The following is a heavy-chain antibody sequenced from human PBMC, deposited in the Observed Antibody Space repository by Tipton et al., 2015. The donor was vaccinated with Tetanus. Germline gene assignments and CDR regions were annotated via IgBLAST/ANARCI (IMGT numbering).Heavy chain of an antibody. CDR1: GFTFAGYA. CDR2: ISSTSSYI. CDR3: ATGRTLDY. D-gene: IGHD1-26*01. Sequence: GSLRLSCATSGFTFAGYAMHWVRQVPGKGLEWLSSISSTSSYIYYSDSVKGRFTVSRDNAKNSLSLQMKSLGDEDTAMYYCATGRTLDYWGQGTRVTVST. V-gene: IGHV3-21*01. J-gene: IGHJ4*02.